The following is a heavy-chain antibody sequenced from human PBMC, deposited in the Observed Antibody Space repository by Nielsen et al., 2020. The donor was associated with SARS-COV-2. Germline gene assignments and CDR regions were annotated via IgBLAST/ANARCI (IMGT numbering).Heavy chain of an antibody. Sequence: GGSLKLSCAASGFTFSSYWMHWVRQAPGKGLVWVSRINSDGSSTSYADSVKGRFTISRDNAKNTLYLQMNSLRAEDTAVYYCARVRLKVVVADGMDVWGQGTTVTVS. D-gene: IGHD3-22*01. J-gene: IGHJ6*02. CDR2: INSDGSST. CDR1: GFTFSSYW. CDR3: ARVRLKVVVADGMDV. V-gene: IGHV3-74*01.